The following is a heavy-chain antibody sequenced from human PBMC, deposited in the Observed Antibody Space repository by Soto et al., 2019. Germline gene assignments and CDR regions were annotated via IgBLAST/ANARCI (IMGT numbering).Heavy chain of an antibody. CDR1: GYTFTSYA. Sequence: ASVKVSCKASGYTFTSYAMHWVLQAPGQRLEWMGWINAGNGNTKYSQKFQGRVTITRDTSASTAYMELSSLRSEDTAVYYCARDKIRGLLWFGELLRNYFDYWGQGTLVTVST. V-gene: IGHV1-3*01. CDR2: INAGNGNT. D-gene: IGHD3-10*01. CDR3: ARDKIRGLLWFGELLRNYFDY. J-gene: IGHJ4*02.